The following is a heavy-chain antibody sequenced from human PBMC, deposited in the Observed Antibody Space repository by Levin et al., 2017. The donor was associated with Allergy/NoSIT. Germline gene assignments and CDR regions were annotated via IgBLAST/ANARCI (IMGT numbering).Heavy chain of an antibody. J-gene: IGHJ6*02. V-gene: IGHV3-30*18. CDR3: AKDGPNWNYVNYYYGMDV. Sequence: PGGSLRLSCAASGFTFSSYGMHWVRQAPGKGLEWVAVISYDGSNKYYADSVKGRFTISRDNSKNTLYLQMNSLRAEDTAVYYCAKDGPNWNYVNYYYGMDVWGQGTTVTVSS. CDR1: GFTFSSYG. D-gene: IGHD1-7*01. CDR2: ISYDGSNK.